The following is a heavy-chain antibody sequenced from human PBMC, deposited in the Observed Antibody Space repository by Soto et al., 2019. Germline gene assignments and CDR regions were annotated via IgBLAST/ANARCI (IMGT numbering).Heavy chain of an antibody. CDR2: IYHSGST. Sequence: SETLSLTCAVSGGSISSGGYSWSWIRQPPGKGLEWIGYIYHSGSTYYNPSLKSRVTISVDRSKNQFSLKLSSVTAADTAVYYCARVGGYGSGSYYNADWFDPWGQGTLVTVSS. J-gene: IGHJ5*02. D-gene: IGHD3-10*01. CDR3: ARVGGYGSGSYYNADWFDP. V-gene: IGHV4-30-2*01. CDR1: GGSISSGGYS.